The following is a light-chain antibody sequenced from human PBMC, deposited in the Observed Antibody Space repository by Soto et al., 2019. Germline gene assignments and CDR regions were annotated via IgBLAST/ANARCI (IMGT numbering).Light chain of an antibody. V-gene: IGLV2-14*01. CDR1: SSDVGGYNY. J-gene: IGLJ3*02. CDR2: EVS. Sequence: QSALTQPASVSGSPGQSITISCTGTSSDVGGYNYVSWYQQHPGKAPKLMIYEVSNRPSGVSNRFSGATSGNTASLTISGLQAEDEADYYCSSYTSSSTRVFRGGTKLTVL. CDR3: SSYTSSSTRV.